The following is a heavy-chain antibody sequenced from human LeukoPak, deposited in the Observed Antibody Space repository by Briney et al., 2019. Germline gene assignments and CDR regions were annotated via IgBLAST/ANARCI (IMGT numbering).Heavy chain of an antibody. CDR2: INRNGDSI. CDR1: GFIFDDYG. V-gene: IGHV3-20*04. Sequence: GGSLRLSCVASGFIFDDYGMSWVRQAPGKGLEWISGINRNGDSIAYADSVKGRFTIFRDNAKNSLYLQMNSLRAEDTALYYCTRSSTEADWGQGTRVTVSS. D-gene: IGHD6-19*01. J-gene: IGHJ4*02. CDR3: TRSSTEAD.